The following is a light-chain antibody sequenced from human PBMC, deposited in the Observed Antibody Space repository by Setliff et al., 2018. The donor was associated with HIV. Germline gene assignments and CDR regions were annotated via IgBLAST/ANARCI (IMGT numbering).Light chain of an antibody. CDR3: SSYSSGNFV. CDR1: SSDVGGYDY. Sequence: QSALTQPASVSGSPGQSITISCTGTSSDVGGYDYVSWFQQYPDRAPKLLIYDINKRPSRVSGRFSGSKSGNTASLTISGLQTADEADYYCSSYSSGNFVFGSGTKATVL. V-gene: IGLV2-14*01. J-gene: IGLJ1*01. CDR2: DIN.